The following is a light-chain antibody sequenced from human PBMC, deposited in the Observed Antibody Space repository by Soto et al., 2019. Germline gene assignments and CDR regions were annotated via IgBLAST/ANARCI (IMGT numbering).Light chain of an antibody. Sequence: SYELTQPPSVSVAPGKTARITCGGNNIGSKSVHGYQQKPGQAPVLGIYYDSDRPSGIPERFSGSNSGNTATLTISRVEAGDEADYYCQVWDSSSDGVFGGGTKLTVL. CDR2: YDS. J-gene: IGLJ3*02. CDR1: NIGSKS. CDR3: QVWDSSSDGV. V-gene: IGLV3-21*04.